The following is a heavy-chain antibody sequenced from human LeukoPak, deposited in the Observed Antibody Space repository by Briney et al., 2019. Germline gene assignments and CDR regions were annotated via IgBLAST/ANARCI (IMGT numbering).Heavy chain of an antibody. D-gene: IGHD3-22*01. CDR1: GLTFSSYS. CDR3: ARRRDYYDSSGYFRKYSRSGIFDY. J-gene: IGHJ4*02. CDR2: ISSSSSTI. V-gene: IGHV3-48*04. Sequence: GGSLRLSCAASGLTFSSYSMNWVRQAPGKGLEWVSYISSSSSTIYYADSVKGRYTISRDNAKNSLYLQMNSLRAEDTAVYYCARRRDYYDSSGYFRKYSRSGIFDYWGQGTLVTVSS.